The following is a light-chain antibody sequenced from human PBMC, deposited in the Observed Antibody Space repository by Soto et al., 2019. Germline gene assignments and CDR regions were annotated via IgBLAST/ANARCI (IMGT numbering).Light chain of an antibody. Sequence: QSALTQPPSASGSPGQSVTISCTGTSSDVGHYNYVSWYQQHPGKAPKLLIYEVNKWPSGVPYRFSGSKSGNTASLTVSGLQAADEADYYCSSYAGNSVVVFGGGTKLTVL. V-gene: IGLV2-8*01. CDR3: SSYAGNSVVV. CDR1: SSDVGHYNY. J-gene: IGLJ2*01. CDR2: EVN.